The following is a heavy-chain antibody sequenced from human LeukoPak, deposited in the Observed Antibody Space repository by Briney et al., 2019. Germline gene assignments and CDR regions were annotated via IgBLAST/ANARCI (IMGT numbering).Heavy chain of an antibody. Sequence: ASVKVSCKASGYTFTSYAMNWVRQAPGQGLEWMGVINPSGGSTTHARKFQGRVTMTRDTSTSTVYMDLSSLRSEDTAVYYCARDLVGSSSGWGQGTLVTVSS. J-gene: IGHJ4*02. D-gene: IGHD6-6*01. V-gene: IGHV1-46*01. CDR1: GYTFTSYA. CDR3: ARDLVGSSSG. CDR2: INPSGGST.